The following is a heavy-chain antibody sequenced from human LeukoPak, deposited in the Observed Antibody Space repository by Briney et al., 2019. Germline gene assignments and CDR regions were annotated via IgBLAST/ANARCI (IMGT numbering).Heavy chain of an antibody. D-gene: IGHD6-19*01. CDR2: ISSNGGGN. CDR1: GFTFSSYP. Sequence: PXGSLRLSCSVSGFTFSSYPMHWVRQAPGRGLEYVSVISSNGGGNYYADSVKGRFTISRDNSKNTLYLQMSSLSAEDTAIYYCVKTIAVAGNFDYWGQGTQVTVSS. V-gene: IGHV3-64D*06. J-gene: IGHJ4*02. CDR3: VKTIAVAGNFDY.